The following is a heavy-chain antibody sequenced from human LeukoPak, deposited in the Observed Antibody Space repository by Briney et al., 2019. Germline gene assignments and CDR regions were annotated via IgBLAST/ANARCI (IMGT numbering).Heavy chain of an antibody. D-gene: IGHD5-18*01. V-gene: IGHV3-66*01. CDR3: ARDPPAVTANTYG. CDR1: GFTVSNNY. Sequence: GGSLRLSCAASGFTVSNNYMNWVRQAPGKGLEWVSLIYSGGTTYYAHSVKGRFTISRDGSKNTLYLQMNSLRVEDTAVYYCARDPPAVTANTYGWGQGTLVTVSS. CDR2: IYSGGTT. J-gene: IGHJ4*02.